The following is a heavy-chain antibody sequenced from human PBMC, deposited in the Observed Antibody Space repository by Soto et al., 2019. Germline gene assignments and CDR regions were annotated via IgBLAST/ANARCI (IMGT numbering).Heavy chain of an antibody. D-gene: IGHD6-19*01. CDR2: IIPIFGTA. V-gene: IGHV1-69*06. Sequence: QVQLVQSGAEVKKPGSSVKVSYKASGGTFSSYAISWVRQAPGQGLEWMGGIIPIFGTANYAQKFQGRVTITADKSTSTAYMELSSLRSEDTAVYYCASPKYSSGWYGGYYFDYWGQGTLVTVSS. CDR3: ASPKYSSGWYGGYYFDY. J-gene: IGHJ4*02. CDR1: GGTFSSYA.